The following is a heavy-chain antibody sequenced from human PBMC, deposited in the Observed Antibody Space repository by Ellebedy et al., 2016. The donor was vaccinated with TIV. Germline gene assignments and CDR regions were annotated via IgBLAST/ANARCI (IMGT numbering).Heavy chain of an antibody. V-gene: IGHV3-48*02. Sequence: GESLKISCAASGFTFSAYAMNWVRQAPGKGLEWLSYISNSDDTIYYAESVKGRFTISRDNAKNSLYLQMQSLRDEDTAVYYCARGPRDGVRDGAFDIWGQGTMVTVFS. CDR2: ISNSDDTI. CDR1: GFTFSAYA. D-gene: IGHD2-21*01. J-gene: IGHJ3*02. CDR3: ARGPRDGVRDGAFDI.